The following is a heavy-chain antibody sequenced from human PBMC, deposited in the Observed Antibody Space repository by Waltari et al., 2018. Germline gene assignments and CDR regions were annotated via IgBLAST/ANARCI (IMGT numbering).Heavy chain of an antibody. J-gene: IGHJ4*02. V-gene: IGHV3-9*01. Sequence: EVQLVESGGDFVQPGRSLRLSCVASGFTIDDSAMHWVRQVPGKGLEWVSGISWNSVRTDYADSVKGRFTISRDNAKNSLFLEMNSLRVEDTAFYYCASVIALAGARPAYWGQGTLVTVSS. CDR1: GFTIDDSA. D-gene: IGHD6-19*01. CDR3: ASVIALAGARPAY. CDR2: ISWNSVRT.